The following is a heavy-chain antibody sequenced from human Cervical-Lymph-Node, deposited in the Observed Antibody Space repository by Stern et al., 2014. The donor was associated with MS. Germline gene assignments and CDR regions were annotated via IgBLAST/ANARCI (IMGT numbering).Heavy chain of an antibody. CDR1: GYTFTSYA. Sequence: QMQLVQSGAEVKKPGASVKVSCKASGYTFTSYAMHWVRQAPGQRLEWMGWINAGNGNTKYSQKFQGRVTITRDTSASTAYMELSSLRSEDTAVYYCAIVGDYVGGMDVWGQGTTVTVSS. CDR2: INAGNGNT. V-gene: IGHV1-3*01. CDR3: AIVGDYVGGMDV. J-gene: IGHJ6*02. D-gene: IGHD4-23*01.